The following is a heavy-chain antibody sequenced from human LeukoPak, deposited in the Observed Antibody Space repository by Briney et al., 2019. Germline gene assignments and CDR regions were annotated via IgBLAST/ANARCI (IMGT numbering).Heavy chain of an antibody. CDR3: ARDGYGGNSGNYYYYMDV. CDR1: GFTFSSYA. J-gene: IGHJ6*03. V-gene: IGHV3-30-3*01. CDR2: ISYDGSNK. Sequence: GGSLRLSCAASGFTFSSYAMSWVRQAPGKGLEWVAVISYDGSNKYYADSVKGRFTLSRDNSKNTLYLQMNSLRAEDTAVYYCARDGYGGNSGNYYYYMDVWGKGTTVTVSS. D-gene: IGHD4-23*01.